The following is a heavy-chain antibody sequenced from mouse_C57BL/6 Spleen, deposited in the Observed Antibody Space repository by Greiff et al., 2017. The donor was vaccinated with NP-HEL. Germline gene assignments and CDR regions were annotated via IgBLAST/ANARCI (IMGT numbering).Heavy chain of an antibody. CDR2: INPNNGGT. CDR1: GYTFTDYY. J-gene: IGHJ3*01. Sequence: EVQLQQSGPELVKPGASVKISCKASGYTFTDYYMNWVKQSHGKSLEWIGDINPNNGGTSYNQKFKGKATLTVDKSSSTAYMELRSLTSEDSAVYYCARPYYYGSAFANWGQGTLVTVSA. D-gene: IGHD1-1*01. CDR3: ARPYYYGSAFAN. V-gene: IGHV1-26*01.